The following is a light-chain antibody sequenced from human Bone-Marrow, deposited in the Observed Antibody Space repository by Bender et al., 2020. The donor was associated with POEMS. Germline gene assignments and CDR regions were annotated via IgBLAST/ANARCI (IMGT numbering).Light chain of an antibody. CDR3: AVWDDSLNGWV. CDR2: SSH. J-gene: IGLJ3*02. Sequence: QSVLTQPPSASGTPGQMVTISCSGVSSNIGAHAVNWYQHLPGTAPKLLIYSSHRRPSEVPDRFSGYWSGTSASLAISGLQSEDKADYYCAVWDDSLNGWVFGGGTKLTVL. CDR1: SSNIGAHA. V-gene: IGLV1-44*01.